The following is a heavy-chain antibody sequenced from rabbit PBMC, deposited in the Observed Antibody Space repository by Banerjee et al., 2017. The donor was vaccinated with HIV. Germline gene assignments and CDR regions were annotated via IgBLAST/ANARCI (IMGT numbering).Heavy chain of an antibody. CDR2: IDAGSSGST. CDR1: GFDFSNCYM. CDR3: ARDDAISGSGWYFNL. D-gene: IGHD1-1*01. J-gene: IGHJ4*01. Sequence: QEQLKETGGGLVQPGGSLTLSCKASGFDFSNCYMSWVRQAPGKGLEWIACIDAGSSGSTYYASWARGRFTISKTSSTTVTLQLISLTAADTATYFCARDDAISGSGWYFNLWGPGTLVTVS. V-gene: IGHV1S45*01.